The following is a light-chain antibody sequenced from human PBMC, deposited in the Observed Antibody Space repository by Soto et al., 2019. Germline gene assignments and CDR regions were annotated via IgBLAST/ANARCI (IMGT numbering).Light chain of an antibody. V-gene: IGLV1-40*01. Sequence: QTVVTQPPSVSGAPGQRVTISCTGSSSNIGGGYDVNWYQQFPGTAPKLLIYGDTNRPSGVPARFSASKSGSSASLAITGLQAEDEADYYCQSYDSSLRASVFGGGTKLTVL. CDR3: QSYDSSLRASV. J-gene: IGLJ2*01. CDR1: SSNIGGGYD. CDR2: GDT.